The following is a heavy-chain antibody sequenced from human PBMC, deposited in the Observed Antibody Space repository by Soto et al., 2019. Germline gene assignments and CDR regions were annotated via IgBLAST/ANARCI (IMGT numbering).Heavy chain of an antibody. CDR3: AHKLSNIVVVPAAMIIFDY. Sequence: SGPTLGNPTQTLTLTCTFSGFSLSTSGVGVGWIRQPPGKALEWLALIYWNDDKRYSPSLKSRLTITKDTSKNQVVLTMTNMDPVDTATYYCAHKLSNIVVVPAAMIIFDYWGQGTLVTVSS. J-gene: IGHJ4*02. V-gene: IGHV2-5*01. CDR2: IYWNDDK. CDR1: GFSLSTSGVG. D-gene: IGHD2-2*01.